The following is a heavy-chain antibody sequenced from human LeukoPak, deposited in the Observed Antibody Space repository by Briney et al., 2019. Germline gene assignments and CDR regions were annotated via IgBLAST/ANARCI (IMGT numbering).Heavy chain of an antibody. CDR2: INHSGST. J-gene: IGHJ6*03. V-gene: IGHV4-34*01. CDR1: GGSFSGYY. D-gene: IGHD4-23*01. Sequence: SETLSLTCAVYGGSFSGYYWSWIRQPPGKGLEWIGEINHSGSTNYNPSLKSRVTISVDTSKNQFSLKLTSVTAADTAMYYCAREVADYGGYYYYHYMDVWGKGTTVTISS. CDR3: AREVADYGGYYYYHYMDV.